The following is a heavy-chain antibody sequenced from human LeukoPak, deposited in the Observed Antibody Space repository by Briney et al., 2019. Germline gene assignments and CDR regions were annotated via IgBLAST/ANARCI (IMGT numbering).Heavy chain of an antibody. CDR1: GGSISSYY. D-gene: IGHD6-13*01. CDR2: IYYSGST. CDR3: ARLRYSSRWYRSGWYFDL. V-gene: IGHV4-59*01. Sequence: SETLSLTCTVSGGSISSYYWSWIRQPPGKGLEWIGYIYYSGSTNYNPSLKSRVTISVDTSKNQFSLKLSSVTAADTAVYYCARLRYSSRWYRSGWYFDLWGRGTLVTVSS. J-gene: IGHJ2*01.